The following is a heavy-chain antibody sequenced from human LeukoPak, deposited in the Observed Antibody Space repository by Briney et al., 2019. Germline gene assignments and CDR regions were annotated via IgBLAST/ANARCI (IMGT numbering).Heavy chain of an antibody. CDR3: ARGSQYCSSTSCYYFDY. V-gene: IGHV1-69*05. CDR1: GGTFSSYA. CDR2: IIPIFGTA. J-gene: IGHJ4*02. D-gene: IGHD2-2*01. Sequence: SVKVSCKASGGTFSSYAISWVRQAPGQGLEWMGGIIPIFGTANYAQKFQGRVTITTDESTSTAYMELSSLRSEDTAVYYCARGSQYCSSTSCYYFDYWGQGTLVTVSS.